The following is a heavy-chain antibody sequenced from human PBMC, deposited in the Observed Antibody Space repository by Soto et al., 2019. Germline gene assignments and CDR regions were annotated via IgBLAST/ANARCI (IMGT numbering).Heavy chain of an antibody. J-gene: IGHJ6*02. CDR3: AREKQQLDPGYYGMDV. D-gene: IGHD6-13*01. Sequence: ASVKVSCKASGYTFTSYYMHWVRQAPGQGLEWMGIINPSGGSTSYAQKFQGRVTMTRDTSTSTVYMELSSLRSEDTAVYYCAREKQQLDPGYYGMDVWGQGTTVTV. CDR2: INPSGGST. V-gene: IGHV1-46*01. CDR1: GYTFTSYY.